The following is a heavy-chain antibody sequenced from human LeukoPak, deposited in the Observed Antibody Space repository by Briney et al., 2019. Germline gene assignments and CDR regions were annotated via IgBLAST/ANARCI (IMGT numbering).Heavy chain of an antibody. CDR1: GYTFTSYD. Sequence: ASVKVSCKASGYTFTSYDINWVRQATGQGLEWMGWMNPNSGNTGYAQKFQGRVTITRNTSISTAYMELSSLRSEDTAVYYCARVLYCSSTSCPRRYYFDYWGQGTLVTVSS. D-gene: IGHD2-2*01. V-gene: IGHV1-8*03. J-gene: IGHJ4*02. CDR2: MNPNSGNT. CDR3: ARVLYCSSTSCPRRYYFDY.